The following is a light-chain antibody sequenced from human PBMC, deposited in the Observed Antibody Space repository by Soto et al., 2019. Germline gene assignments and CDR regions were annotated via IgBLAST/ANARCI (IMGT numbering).Light chain of an antibody. Sequence: IILTPSPGTVSLSPGEGATLXCTASQTVISTPLTWYQQEPGKAPRTLXYDTSNRAQGSPDRFSGSGSGRDFTLTISSLEPEDFAVYYCQQRSDWRITFGQGTRLEIK. J-gene: IGKJ5*01. V-gene: IGKV3D-20*02. CDR2: DTS. CDR1: QTVISTP. CDR3: QQRSDWRIT.